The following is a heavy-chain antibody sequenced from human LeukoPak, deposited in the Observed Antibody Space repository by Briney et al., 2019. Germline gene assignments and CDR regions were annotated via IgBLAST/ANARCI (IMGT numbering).Heavy chain of an antibody. V-gene: IGHV4-30-4*01. CDR1: GGSISSGDYY. D-gene: IGHD3-10*01. J-gene: IGHJ5*02. CDR3: ARSLLSAGSGSYGFDP. CDR2: IYYSGST. Sequence: SQTLSLTCAVSGGSISSGDYYWSWIRQPPGKGLEWIGHIYYSGSTHHNPSLKSRVTISVDTSKNQFSLKLSSVTATDTAVYYCARSLLSAGSGSYGFDPWGQGTLVTVSS.